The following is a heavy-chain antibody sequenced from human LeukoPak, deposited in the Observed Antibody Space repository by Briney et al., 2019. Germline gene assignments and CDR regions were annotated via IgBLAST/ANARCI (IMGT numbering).Heavy chain of an antibody. D-gene: IGHD2/OR15-2a*01. CDR1: GFTFSSYG. V-gene: IGHV3-30*18. CDR2: ISHDGSNK. J-gene: IGHJ4*02. CDR3: AKDGDSTTSPFE. Sequence: PGGSLRLSCAASGFTFSSYGIHWVRQAPGKGLEWVAAISHDGSNKYYADSVKGRFTISRDNSKNTLYLQMNSLRDEDTAVYNCAKDGDSTTSPFEWGQETLVTVSS.